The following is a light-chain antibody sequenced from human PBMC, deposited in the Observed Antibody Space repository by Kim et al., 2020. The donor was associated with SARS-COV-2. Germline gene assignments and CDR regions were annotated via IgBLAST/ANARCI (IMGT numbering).Light chain of an antibody. V-gene: IGKV3-20*01. CDR1: QSVTSSY. CDR2: GAS. Sequence: EIVLTQSPGTLSLSPGERATLSCRASQSVTSSYLAWYQQKPGQPPMLLIYGASNRATGIPDRFSGSGSGTDFTLTISRLESEDLAEYYCQQYGTSLRTFGQGTKVDIK. CDR3: QQYGTSLRT. J-gene: IGKJ1*01.